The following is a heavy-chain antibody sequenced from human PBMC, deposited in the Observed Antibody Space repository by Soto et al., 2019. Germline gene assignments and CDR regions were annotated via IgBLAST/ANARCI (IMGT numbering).Heavy chain of an antibody. J-gene: IGHJ4*02. CDR1: GGSFSGYY. CDR2: INHSGST. V-gene: IGHV4-34*01. CDR3: ARDKITGLFGY. D-gene: IGHD2-8*02. Sequence: LSLTCAVYGGSFSGYYWTWIRQPPGTGLEWIGEINHSGSTNYNPSLKSRVTISVDTSKNQFSLKLTSVTAADTAVYYCARDKITGLFGYWGQGTLVTVSS.